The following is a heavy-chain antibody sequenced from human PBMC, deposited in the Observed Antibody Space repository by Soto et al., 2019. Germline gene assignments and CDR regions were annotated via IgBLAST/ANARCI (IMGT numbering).Heavy chain of an antibody. Sequence: LSLTCAVSGSSMSGFYWGWVRQPPGKGLEWIGSIFHSGNSYYNPSLKSRVILSVDTSKNQFSLNLTAAIAADTAVYYCAREDDGMDVWGQGTPVTVSS. J-gene: IGHJ6*02. CDR2: IFHSGNS. V-gene: IGHV4-38-2*02. CDR1: GSSMSGFY. CDR3: AREDDGMDV.